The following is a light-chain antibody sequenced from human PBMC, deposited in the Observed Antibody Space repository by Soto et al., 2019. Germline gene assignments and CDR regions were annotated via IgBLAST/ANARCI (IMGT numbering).Light chain of an antibody. J-gene: IGLJ3*02. Sequence: QSVLTQPASVSGSPGQSITISCTGTSSDVGGYNYVSWYQQHPGRAPKLMIYDVNNRPSGVSNRFSGSKSGNTASLTISGLQTEDEADYYCSSYTSSSTWVFGGGTKLTVL. V-gene: IGLV2-14*03. CDR3: SSYTSSSTWV. CDR2: DVN. CDR1: SSDVGGYNY.